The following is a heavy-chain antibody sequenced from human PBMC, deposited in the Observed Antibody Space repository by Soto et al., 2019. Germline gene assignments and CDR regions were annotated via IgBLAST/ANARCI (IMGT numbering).Heavy chain of an antibody. CDR2: IYYSGST. CDR3: ATALTTVTLFDP. V-gene: IGHV4-31*03. D-gene: IGHD4-17*01. Sequence: QVQLQESGPGLVKPSQTLSLTCTVSGGSISSGGYYWSWIRQHPGKGLEWIGYIYYSGSTHYNPSLKIRVTISVDTSKNQFSMKLSSVTAADTAVYYCATALTTVTLFDPWGQGPLVTVSS. CDR1: GGSISSGGYY. J-gene: IGHJ5*02.